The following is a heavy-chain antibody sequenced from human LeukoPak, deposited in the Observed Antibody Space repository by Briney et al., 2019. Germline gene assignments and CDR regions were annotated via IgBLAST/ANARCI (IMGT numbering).Heavy chain of an antibody. Sequence: GGSLRLSCAASGFTFSGYAMHWVRQAPGKGLEWVAVVSYDGSYKDYADSVKGRFTISRDNAKNTLYLQMNSLRAEDTAVYYCARGDSGRADWGQGTLVTVSS. CDR1: GFTFSGYA. J-gene: IGHJ4*02. V-gene: IGHV3-30*04. D-gene: IGHD6-19*01. CDR2: VSYDGSYK. CDR3: ARGDSGRAD.